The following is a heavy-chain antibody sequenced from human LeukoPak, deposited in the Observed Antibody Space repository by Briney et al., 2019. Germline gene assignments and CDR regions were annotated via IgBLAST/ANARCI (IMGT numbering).Heavy chain of an antibody. CDR2: IHYSGST. J-gene: IGHJ3*02. CDR1: GVSISSYY. V-gene: IGHV4-59*01. CDR3: ARRSGPGAFDI. Sequence: SETLSLTCTLSGVSISSYYWSWIRQPPGRGLEWMGNIHYSGSTHYHPPLKRRLTISVDTSKNPFSLKLSSVTAADPAVYYCARRSGPGAFDIWGQGPMVTVSS.